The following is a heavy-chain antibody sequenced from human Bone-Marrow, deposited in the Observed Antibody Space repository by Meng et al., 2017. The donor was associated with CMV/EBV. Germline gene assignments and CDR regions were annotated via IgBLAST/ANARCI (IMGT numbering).Heavy chain of an antibody. CDR1: GFNFSSYA. D-gene: IGHD5-12*01. CDR2: INSDGSST. Sequence: GGSLRLSCAASGFNFSSYAMSWVRQAPGKGLVWVSRINSDGSSTSYADSVKGRFTISRDNAKNSLHLQMNSLRAEDTALYYCAKDYSAYDIGVDAFDIWGQGTMVTVSS. J-gene: IGHJ3*02. CDR3: AKDYSAYDIGVDAFDI. V-gene: IGHV3-74*01.